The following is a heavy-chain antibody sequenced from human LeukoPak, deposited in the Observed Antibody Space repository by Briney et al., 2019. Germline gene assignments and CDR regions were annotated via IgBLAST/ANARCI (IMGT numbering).Heavy chain of an antibody. J-gene: IGHJ5*02. CDR3: ARVFLGKQQLVVPFDP. CDR2: INAGNGNT. CDR1: GYTFTSYA. Sequence: ASVKVSCKASGYTFTSYAMHWVRQAPGQRLEWMGWINAGNGNTKYSQKFQGRVTITRDTSASTAYMELSSLRSEDTAVYYCARVFLGKQQLVVPFDPWGQGTLVTVSS. V-gene: IGHV1-3*01. D-gene: IGHD6-13*01.